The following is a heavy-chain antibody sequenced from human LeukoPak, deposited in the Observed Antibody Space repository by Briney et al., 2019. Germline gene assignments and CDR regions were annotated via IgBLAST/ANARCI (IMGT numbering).Heavy chain of an antibody. Sequence: TGGSLRLSCAASGFTFSSYGMHWVRQAPGKGLEWVAVVSYDASTIYYADSVKGRFTISRDNSKNTLYLQMNSLRSDDTAVYYCATPGGNSGYFQHWGQGTLVTVSS. J-gene: IGHJ1*01. CDR3: ATPGGNSGYFQH. CDR2: VSYDASTI. CDR1: GFTFSSYG. D-gene: IGHD4-23*01. V-gene: IGHV3-30*03.